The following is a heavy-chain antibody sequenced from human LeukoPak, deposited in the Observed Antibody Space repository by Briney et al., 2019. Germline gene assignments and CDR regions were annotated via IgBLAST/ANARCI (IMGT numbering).Heavy chain of an antibody. Sequence: GGSLRLSCAASGFTFSSYWMSWVRQAPGKGLEWVANIKQDGSEKYYVDSVKGRFTISRDNAKNSLYLQMNSLRAEGTAVYYCARDTEEYHLDYWGQGTLVTVSS. V-gene: IGHV3-7*01. CDR1: GFTFSSYW. CDR2: IKQDGSEK. CDR3: ARDTEEYHLDY. D-gene: IGHD1-14*01. J-gene: IGHJ4*02.